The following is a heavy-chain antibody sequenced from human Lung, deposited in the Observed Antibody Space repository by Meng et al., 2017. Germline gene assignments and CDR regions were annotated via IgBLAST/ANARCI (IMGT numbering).Heavy chain of an antibody. J-gene: IGHJ4*02. D-gene: IGHD3-3*01. CDR3: TRDLRYLDY. Sequence: GEFLKISCAASGCTFSGYWMSWIREAPGKGLERVANIKLEGSEKYYVDSVKGRFTISRDNAKYSLYLQMNSLRAEDTAVYYCTRDLRYLDYWGQGTLVTVSS. V-gene: IGHV3-7*01. CDR2: IKLEGSEK. CDR1: GCTFSGYW.